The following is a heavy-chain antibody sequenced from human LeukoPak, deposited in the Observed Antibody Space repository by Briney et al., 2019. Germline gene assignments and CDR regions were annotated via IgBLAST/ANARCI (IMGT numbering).Heavy chain of an antibody. CDR3: ARGLRYQLLSLVLGYYMDV. CDR2: MNPNSGNT. D-gene: IGHD2-2*01. CDR1: GYTFSNYD. Sequence: ASVKVSCKASGYTFSNYDINWVRQATGQGLEWMGWMNPNSGNTGFAQKFQGRVTITRNTSISTAYMELSSLRSEDTAVYYCARGLRYQLLSLVLGYYMDVWGRGTTVIVSS. V-gene: IGHV1-8*03. J-gene: IGHJ6*03.